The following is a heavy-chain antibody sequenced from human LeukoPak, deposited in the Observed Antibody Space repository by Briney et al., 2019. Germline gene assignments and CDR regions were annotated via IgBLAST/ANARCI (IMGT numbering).Heavy chain of an antibody. CDR3: ARRLGENPFDY. CDR2: IYYNRST. CDR1: GGSISSGGYY. D-gene: IGHD3-16*01. V-gene: IGHV4-31*03. Sequence: SQTLSLTCTVYGGSISSGGYYWSWIPQHPGKGLEWIGYIYYNRSTYYNPSLKSRVTISVDTSKNQFSLKLSSVTAADTAVYYCARRLGENPFDYWGQGTLVTVSS. J-gene: IGHJ4*02.